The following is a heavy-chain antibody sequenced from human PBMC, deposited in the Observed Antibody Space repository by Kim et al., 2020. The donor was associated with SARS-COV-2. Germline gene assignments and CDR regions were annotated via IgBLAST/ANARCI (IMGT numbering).Heavy chain of an antibody. CDR3: ARVYCSGGSCYWGFDH. V-gene: IGHV1-8*01. CDR2: MNPNSGNT. D-gene: IGHD2-15*01. Sequence: ASVKVSCKASGYTFTSYDINWVRQATGQGLEWMGWMNPNSGNTGYAQKFQGRVTMTRNTSISTAYMELSSLRSEDTAVYYCARVYCSGGSCYWGFDHWGQGTLVTVSS. CDR1: GYTFTSYD. J-gene: IGHJ4*02.